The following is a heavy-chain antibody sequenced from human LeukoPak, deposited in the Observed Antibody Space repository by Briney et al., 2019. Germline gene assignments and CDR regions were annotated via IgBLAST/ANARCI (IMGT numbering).Heavy chain of an antibody. J-gene: IGHJ3*02. V-gene: IGHV4-4*07. CDR1: GGSISSYY. CDR2: IYASGNT. Sequence: SETLSLTCTVSGGSISSYYWSWIRQPAGKGLEWIGRIYASGNTNYNPSLKSRVTMSVDTSKNQFSLKLSSVTAADTAVYYCARVFYYGSGTYSTDSFDIWGQGTMVTVSS. D-gene: IGHD3-10*01. CDR3: ARVFYYGSGTYSTDSFDI.